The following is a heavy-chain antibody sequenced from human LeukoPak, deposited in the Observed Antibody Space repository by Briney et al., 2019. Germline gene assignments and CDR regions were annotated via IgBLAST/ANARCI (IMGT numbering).Heavy chain of an antibody. J-gene: IGHJ4*02. D-gene: IGHD3-10*01. CDR3: ARHMVLDYFDY. Sequence: PSETLSLTCAVYGGSFSGYYWSWIRQPPGKGLEWIGSIYYSGSTFYNPSLKSRVTISVDTSKNQFSLNLSSVSAADTAVYYCARHMVLDYFDYWGQGTLVTVSS. CDR2: IYYSGST. CDR1: GGSFSGYY. V-gene: IGHV4-34*01.